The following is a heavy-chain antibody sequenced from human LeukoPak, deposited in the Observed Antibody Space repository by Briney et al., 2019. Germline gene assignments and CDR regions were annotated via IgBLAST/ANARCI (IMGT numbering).Heavy chain of an antibody. CDR1: GGTFTSYA. CDR2: IIPITGTT. Sequence: SVKVFCKTSGGTFTSYAITWVRQAPGQGLEWMGKIIPITGTTNYAQKFQGRVTFTADESTSTAYMELSSLRSEDTALYYCARKLRLGGNWFDPWGQGTLVTVSS. V-gene: IGHV1-69*11. D-gene: IGHD1-26*01. CDR3: ARKLRLGGNWFDP. J-gene: IGHJ5*02.